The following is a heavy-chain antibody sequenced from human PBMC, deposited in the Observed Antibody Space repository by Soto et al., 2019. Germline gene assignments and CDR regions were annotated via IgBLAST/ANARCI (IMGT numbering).Heavy chain of an antibody. D-gene: IGHD3-10*01. CDR2: IHFGGTT. CDR3: ARGPGGSGTNPFHDAFDI. V-gene: IGHV4-59*01. Sequence: QVHLHESGPGLVRPSETLFLTCTVSGGSTSSSYWSWIRQPPGKGLEWIGYIHFGGTTNPNPSLKSRVSIFIDTSHLSLRLTSVTTADTAVYYCARGPGGSGTNPFHDAFDIWGQGTLVAVSS. J-gene: IGHJ3*02. CDR1: GGSTSSSY.